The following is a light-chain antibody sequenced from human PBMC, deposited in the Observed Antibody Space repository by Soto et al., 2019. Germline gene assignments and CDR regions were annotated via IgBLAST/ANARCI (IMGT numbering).Light chain of an antibody. V-gene: IGLV2-14*01. J-gene: IGLJ2*01. CDR2: EVS. CDR1: GSDVGSSNF. Sequence: QSALTQPASVSGSPGQSITISCTGTGSDVGSSNFVSWYQQHPGKAPKLIFYEVSNRPPGLSDRFSGSKSGTTASLTISGLQAEDEADYFCSSYTTNKTLLFGGGTKLTVL. CDR3: SSYTTNKTLL.